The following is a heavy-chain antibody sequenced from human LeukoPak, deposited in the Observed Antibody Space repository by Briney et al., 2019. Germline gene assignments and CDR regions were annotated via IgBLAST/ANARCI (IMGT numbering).Heavy chain of an antibody. CDR3: ARGPYCTNGVCYKGFDY. CDR1: GGSFSGYY. J-gene: IGHJ4*02. CDR2: INHSGST. V-gene: IGHV4-34*01. Sequence: PSETLSLTCAVYGGSFSGYYWGWISQPPGKGLEWIGEINHSGSTNYNPSLKSRVTISVDTSKNQFSLKLSSVTAADTAVYYCARGPYCTNGVCYKGFDYWGQGTLVTVSS. D-gene: IGHD2-8*01.